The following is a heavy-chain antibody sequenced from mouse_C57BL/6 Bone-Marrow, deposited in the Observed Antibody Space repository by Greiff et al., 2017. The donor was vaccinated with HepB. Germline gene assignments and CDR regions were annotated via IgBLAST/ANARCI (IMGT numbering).Heavy chain of an antibody. V-gene: IGHV14-4*01. J-gene: IGHJ2*01. CDR2: IDPENGDT. Sequence: EVQLQESGAELVRPGASVKLSCTASGFNIKDDYMHWVKQRHEQGLEWIGWIDPENGDTEYATKFQGKATITADTASNTAYIQLSSLTSEDTAVYYCASDYYGSSYVATTVDYWGQGTTLTVSS. D-gene: IGHD1-1*01. CDR1: GFNIKDDY. CDR3: ASDYYGSSYVATTVDY.